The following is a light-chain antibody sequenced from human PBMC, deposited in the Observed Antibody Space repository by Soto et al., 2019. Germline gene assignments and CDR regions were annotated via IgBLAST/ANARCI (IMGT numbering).Light chain of an antibody. J-gene: IGKJ1*01. CDR2: DAS. Sequence: DIQMTQSPSTLSASVGDTVTVTCRASQSVSGWLAWYQQKPGKPPKLLIYDASSLEGGVPSRFSGSGSGTEFTLTISSLQPDDFATYYCQQYYSYPWTFGQRTKVDIK. V-gene: IGKV1-5*01. CDR1: QSVSGW. CDR3: QQYYSYPWT.